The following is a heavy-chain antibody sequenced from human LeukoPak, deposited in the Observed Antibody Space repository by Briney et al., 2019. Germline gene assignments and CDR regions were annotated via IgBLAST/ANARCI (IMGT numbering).Heavy chain of an antibody. J-gene: IGHJ6*04. V-gene: IGHV3-30-3*01. CDR1: GFTFSSYA. D-gene: IGHD3-3*01. Sequence: GGSLRLSCAASGFTFSSYAMHWVRQAPGKGLEWAAVISYDGSNKYYADSVKGRFTISRDNSKNTLYLQMNSLRAEDTAVYYCAKVMGYDFWSGYDVWGKGTTVTVSS. CDR3: AKVMGYDFWSGYDV. CDR2: ISYDGSNK.